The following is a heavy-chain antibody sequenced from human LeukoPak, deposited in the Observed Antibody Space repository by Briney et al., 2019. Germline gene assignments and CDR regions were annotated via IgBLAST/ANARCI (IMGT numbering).Heavy chain of an antibody. J-gene: IGHJ4*02. V-gene: IGHV1-2*02. D-gene: IGHD6-13*01. CDR3: ATHSSSWTGSPFDY. Sequence: ASVKVSCKASGYTFTSYGISWVRQAPGQGLEWMGWINPNSGGTNYAQKFQGRVTMTRDTSISTAYMELSRLRSDDTAVYYCATHSSSWTGSPFDYWGQGTLVTVSS. CDR2: INPNSGGT. CDR1: GYTFTSYG.